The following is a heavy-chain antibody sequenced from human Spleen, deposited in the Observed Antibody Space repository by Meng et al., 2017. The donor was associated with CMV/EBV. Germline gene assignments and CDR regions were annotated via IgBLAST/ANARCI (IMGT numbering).Heavy chain of an antibody. V-gene: IGHV1-69*05. J-gene: IGHJ4*02. CDR2: IIPIFGTA. D-gene: IGHD3-22*01. CDR3: ARTGYDSSGPPAY. Sequence: KASGYTFTSHDINWVRQAPGQGLEWMGGIIPIFGTANYAQKFQGRVTITTDESTSTAYMELSSLRSEDTAVYYCARTGYDSSGPPAYWGQGTLVTVSS. CDR1: GYTFTSHD.